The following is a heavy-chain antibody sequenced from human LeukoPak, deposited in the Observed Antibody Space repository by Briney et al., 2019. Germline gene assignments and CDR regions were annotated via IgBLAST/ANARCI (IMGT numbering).Heavy chain of an antibody. V-gene: IGHV6-1*01. CDR3: ARGFALDF. J-gene: IGHJ3*01. CDR1: GDTFSSNSAA. CDR2: TYYRSKLYY. Sequence: PSQTLSLTCALSGDTFSSNSAAWDWLRQSPWRGLEWLGRTYYRSKLYYDSAVSVKSRITISPDTSKNQFSLQLNSVTADDTAVYYCARGFALDFWGQGTMVTVSS.